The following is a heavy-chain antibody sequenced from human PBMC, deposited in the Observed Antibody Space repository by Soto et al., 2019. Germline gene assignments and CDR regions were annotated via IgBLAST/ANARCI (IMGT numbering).Heavy chain of an antibody. CDR3: ARDLWGYCGADCYPLDV. V-gene: IGHV4-59*11. J-gene: IGHJ6*02. CDR2: MYNTGST. CDR1: GGSISSHY. Sequence: SETLSLTYTVSGGSISSHYWSWIRQPPGKGLEWIGYMYNTGSTIYNPSLKSRVTISVDTSKNQFSLKLNSVTAADTAVYYCARDLWGYCGADCYPLDVWGQGTTVTVSS. D-gene: IGHD2-21*02.